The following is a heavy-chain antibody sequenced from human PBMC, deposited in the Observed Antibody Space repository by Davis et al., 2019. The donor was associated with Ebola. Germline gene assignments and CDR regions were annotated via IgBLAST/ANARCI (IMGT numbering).Heavy chain of an antibody. CDR3: ARVRSGQQLAPRGGMDV. D-gene: IGHD6-13*01. Sequence: ASVKVSCKASGYTFTSYYMHWVRQAPGQGLEWMGIINPSGGSTSYAQKFQGRVTMTRDTSTSTVYMELSSLRSEDTAVYYCARVRSGQQLAPRGGMDVWGQGTTVTVSS. V-gene: IGHV1-46*03. CDR1: GYTFTSYY. J-gene: IGHJ6*02. CDR2: INPSGGST.